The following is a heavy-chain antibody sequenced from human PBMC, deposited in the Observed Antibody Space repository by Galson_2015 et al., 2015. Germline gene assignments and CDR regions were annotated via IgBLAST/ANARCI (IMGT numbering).Heavy chain of an antibody. V-gene: IGHV7-4-1*02. Sequence: SVKVSCKASGYNFGIHAMNWVRQAPGQGLEWMGWINTNTRKTTYAQDSTGRFVFSLDTSVNTAFLQISSLKTEDTAVYFCARSTSDGSWFYDYWGQGTLVTVYS. D-gene: IGHD6-13*01. CDR3: ARSTSDGSWFYDY. CDR2: INTNTRKT. J-gene: IGHJ4*02. CDR1: GYNFGIHA.